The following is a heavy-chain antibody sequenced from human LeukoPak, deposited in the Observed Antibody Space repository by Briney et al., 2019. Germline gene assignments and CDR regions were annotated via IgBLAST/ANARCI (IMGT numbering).Heavy chain of an antibody. CDR2: IIPIFGTA. J-gene: IGHJ3*02. Sequence: SVKVSCKASGYTFTSYGISWVRQAPGQGLEWMGGIIPIFGTANYAQKFQGRVTITTDESTSTAYMELSSLRSEDTAVYYCARDRSSSSVPPHDAFDIWGQGTMVTVSS. D-gene: IGHD6-6*01. CDR1: GYTFTSYG. V-gene: IGHV1-69*05. CDR3: ARDRSSSSVPPHDAFDI.